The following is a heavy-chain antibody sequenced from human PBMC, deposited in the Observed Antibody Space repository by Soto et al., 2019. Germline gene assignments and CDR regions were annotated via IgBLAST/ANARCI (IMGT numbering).Heavy chain of an antibody. V-gene: IGHV4-34*01. CDR1: GGSFSAYY. Sequence: QVQLQQWGAGLLKPSETLSLTCAVYGGSFSAYYWYWIRQPPGKALEWLGEINHSGSTNYNPSVKRRVTMSIDTSKNQFSLKLSSVTAADTAMYYCARPVLDTVRSLGHWGQGNLVTVSS. J-gene: IGHJ1*01. D-gene: IGHD3-16*01. CDR2: INHSGST. CDR3: ARPVLDTVRSLGH.